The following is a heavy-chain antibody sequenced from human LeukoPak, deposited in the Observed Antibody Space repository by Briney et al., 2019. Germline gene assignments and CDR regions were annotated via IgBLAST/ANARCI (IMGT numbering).Heavy chain of an antibody. CDR1: GFTFSSYG. CDR3: ATGLSWFEYFDY. Sequence: PGGSLRLSCAASGFTFSSYGMHWVRQAPGKGLEWVAVIWYDGSNKYYADSVKGRFTISRDNSKNTLYLQMNSLRAEDTAVYYCATGLSWFEYFDYWGQGTLVTVSS. CDR2: IWYDGSNK. V-gene: IGHV3-33*01. J-gene: IGHJ4*02. D-gene: IGHD3-10*01.